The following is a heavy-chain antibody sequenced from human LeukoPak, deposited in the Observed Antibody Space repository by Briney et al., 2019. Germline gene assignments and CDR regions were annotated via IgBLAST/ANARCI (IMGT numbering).Heavy chain of an antibody. J-gene: IGHJ5*02. CDR2: FYYSGSS. V-gene: IGHV4-59*12. CDR1: GDSISSYY. CDR3: ARDGRSGYEDL. D-gene: IGHD5-12*01. Sequence: SETLSLTCTVSGDSISSYYWSWIRQPPGKGLEWIGYFYYSGSSNYNPSLKSRVTISIDTSKNQFSLKLTSVTAADTAIYYCARDGRSGYEDLWGPGTLVTVSS.